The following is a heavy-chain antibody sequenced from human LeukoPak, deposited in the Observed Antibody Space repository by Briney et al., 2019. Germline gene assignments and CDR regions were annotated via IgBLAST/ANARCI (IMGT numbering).Heavy chain of an antibody. CDR2: ISAYNGNT. J-gene: IGHJ4*02. D-gene: IGHD3-22*01. CDR3: ARDPPWYYDSSGYLDY. V-gene: IGHV1-18*01. CDR1: GYTFTSYG. Sequence: GASVKVSCKASGYTFTSYGISWVRQAPGQGLEWIGWISAYNGNTNYAQKLQGRVTMTTDTSTSTAYMELRSLRSDDTAVYYCARDPPWYYDSSGYLDYWGQGTLVTVSS.